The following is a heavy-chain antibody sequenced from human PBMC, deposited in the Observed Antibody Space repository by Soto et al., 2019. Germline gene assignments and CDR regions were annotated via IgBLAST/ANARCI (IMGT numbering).Heavy chain of an antibody. CDR1: GGTFSSYT. V-gene: IGHV1-69*02. Sequence: QVQLVQSGAEVKKPGSSVKVSCKASGGTFSSYTISWVRQAPGQGLEWMGRIIPILGIANYAQKFQGRVTITADKSTSTAYMELSSPRSEDTAVYYCARGVAARPGYYYYMDVWGKGTTVTVSS. CDR2: IIPILGIA. D-gene: IGHD6-6*01. J-gene: IGHJ6*03. CDR3: ARGVAARPGYYYYMDV.